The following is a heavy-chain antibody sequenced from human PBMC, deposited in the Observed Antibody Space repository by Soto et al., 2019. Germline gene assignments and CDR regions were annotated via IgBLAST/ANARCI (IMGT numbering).Heavy chain of an antibody. Sequence: GGSLRLSCAASGFTFSSYGMHWVRQAPGKGLEWVAVIWYDGSNKYYADSVKGRFTISRDNSKNTLYLQMNSLRAEDTAVYYCAREGYSTEKYYYYYMDVWGKGTTVTVSS. CDR1: GFTFSSYG. V-gene: IGHV3-33*01. CDR2: IWYDGSNK. J-gene: IGHJ6*03. D-gene: IGHD4-4*01. CDR3: AREGYSTEKYYYYYMDV.